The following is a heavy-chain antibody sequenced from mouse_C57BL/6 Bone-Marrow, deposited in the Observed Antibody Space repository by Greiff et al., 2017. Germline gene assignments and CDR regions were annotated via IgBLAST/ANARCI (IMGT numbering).Heavy chain of an antibody. Sequence: EVKLVESGGGLVKPGGSLKLSCAASGFTFSSYAMSWVRQTPEKRLEWVATISDGGSYTYYPDNVQGRFTISRDNAKNNLYLQMSHLKSEDTAMYYCARDPIYYYGSSYGGFAYWGQGTLVTVSA. V-gene: IGHV5-4*01. CDR2: ISDGGSYT. CDR3: ARDPIYYYGSSYGGFAY. D-gene: IGHD1-1*01. CDR1: GFTFSSYA. J-gene: IGHJ3*01.